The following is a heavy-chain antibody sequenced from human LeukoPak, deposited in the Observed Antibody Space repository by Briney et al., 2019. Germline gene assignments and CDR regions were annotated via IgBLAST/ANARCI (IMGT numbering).Heavy chain of an antibody. D-gene: IGHD3-22*01. J-gene: IGHJ4*02. Sequence: SETLSLTCTVPGGSISSGDYYWSWIRQPPGKGLEWIGYIYYSGSTYYNPSLKSRVTISVDTSKNQFSLKLSSVTAADTAVYYCARAAPYASGYPDYWGQGTLVTVSS. V-gene: IGHV4-30-4*01. CDR3: ARAAPYASGYPDY. CDR2: IYYSGST. CDR1: GGSISSGDYY.